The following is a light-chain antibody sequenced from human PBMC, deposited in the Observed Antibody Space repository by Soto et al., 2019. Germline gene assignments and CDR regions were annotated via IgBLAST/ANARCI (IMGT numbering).Light chain of an antibody. CDR1: QGISSA. J-gene: IGKJ1*01. CDR3: QQYNNWPRRT. V-gene: IGKV1D-13*01. Sequence: AIQLTQSPSSLSASVGDRVTITCRASQGISSALAWYQQKPGKAPKLLIYDASSLESGVPSRFSGSGSGTDFTLTISSLQPEDFAVYYSQQYNNWPRRTFGQGTKVEIK. CDR2: DAS.